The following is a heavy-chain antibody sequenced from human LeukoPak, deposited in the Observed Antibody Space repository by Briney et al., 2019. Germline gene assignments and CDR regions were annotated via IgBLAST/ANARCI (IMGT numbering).Heavy chain of an antibody. J-gene: IGHJ4*02. D-gene: IGHD1-26*01. CDR3: ARRRDLYSGSYYPFDY. CDR1: GYSFTSYW. V-gene: IGHV5-51*01. CDR2: IYPGDSDI. Sequence: GESLKISCKGSGYSFTSYWIGWVRQMPGKGLEWMGFIYPGDSDIRYSPSFQGQVTISADKSISTAYLQWSSLKASDTAMYYCARRRDLYSGSYYPFDYWGQGTLVTVSS.